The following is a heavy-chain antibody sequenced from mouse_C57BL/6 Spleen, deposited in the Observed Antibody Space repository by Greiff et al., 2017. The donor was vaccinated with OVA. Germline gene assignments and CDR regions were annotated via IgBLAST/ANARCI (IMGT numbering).Heavy chain of an antibody. CDR1: GYAFSSYW. V-gene: IGHV1-80*01. CDR2: IYPGDGDT. D-gene: IGHD1-1*01. CDR3: ARYYYGSSYVPFDY. Sequence: VQRVESGAELVKPGASVKISCKASGYAFSSYWMNWVKQRPGKGLEWIGQIYPGDGDTNYNGKFKGKATLTADKSSSTAYMQLSSLTSEDSAVYFCARYYYGSSYVPFDYWGQGTTLTVSS. J-gene: IGHJ2*01.